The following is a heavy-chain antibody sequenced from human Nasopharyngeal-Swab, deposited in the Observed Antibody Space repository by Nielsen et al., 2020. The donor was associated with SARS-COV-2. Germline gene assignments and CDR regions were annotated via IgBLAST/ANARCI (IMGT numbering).Heavy chain of an antibody. CDR1: GGTFSSYA. V-gene: IGHV1-69*13. CDR3: ARDNRFLEWLLSGSAVNWFDL. CDR2: IIPIFGTA. D-gene: IGHD3-3*01. Sequence: SVKVSCKASGGTFSSYAISWVRQAPGQGLEWMGGIIPIFGTANYAQKFQGRVTITADESTSTAYMELSSLRSEDTAVYYCARDNRFLEWLLSGSAVNWFDLWGQGTLVTVSS. J-gene: IGHJ5*02.